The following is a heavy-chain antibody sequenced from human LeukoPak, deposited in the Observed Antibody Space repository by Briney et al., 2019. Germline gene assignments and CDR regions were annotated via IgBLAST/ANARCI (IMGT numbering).Heavy chain of an antibody. J-gene: IGHJ4*02. CDR3: ARESGKFDY. CDR1: GLPIGDFA. CDR2: ISGDGVST. V-gene: IGHV3-43*02. Sequence: PGGFLRLSCVASGLPIGDFAMHWVCQAPGQGLEWVSLISGDGVSTFFADSVKGRFSISRDNSKNSLFLEMSSLRTEDTAMYYCARESGKFDYWGQGTLVAVSS.